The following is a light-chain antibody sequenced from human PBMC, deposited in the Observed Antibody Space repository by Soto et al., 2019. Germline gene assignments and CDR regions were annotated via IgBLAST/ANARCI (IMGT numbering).Light chain of an antibody. CDR3: QVWDSSSDHLYV. J-gene: IGLJ1*01. V-gene: IGLV3-21*04. CDR2: YDS. Sequence: SYELTQPPSVSVAPGKTARITCGGNNIGSKSVHWYQQKPGQAPVLVIYYDSDRPSGIPERFSGSNSGNTATLTISRVEAVDEADYYCQVWDSSSDHLYVFGTGTKVTVL. CDR1: NIGSKS.